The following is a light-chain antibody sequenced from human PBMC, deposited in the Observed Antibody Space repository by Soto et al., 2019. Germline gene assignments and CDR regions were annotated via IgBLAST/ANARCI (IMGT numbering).Light chain of an antibody. CDR2: DAS. J-gene: IGKJ4*01. CDR3: QQANSFPHS. CDR1: QGIGSW. Sequence: DIQMTQSPSSVSASVGDRVTITCRATQGIGSWLAWYQQKPEKAPNLLIYDASKLNSGVPSRFSGSGSGTDFSLTISSLQPEDFATYYCQQANSFPHSFGGGTKVEI. V-gene: IGKV1-12*01.